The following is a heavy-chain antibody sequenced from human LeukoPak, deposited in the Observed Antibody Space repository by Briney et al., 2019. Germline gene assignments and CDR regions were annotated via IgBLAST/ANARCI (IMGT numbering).Heavy chain of an antibody. CDR2: ISAAGYT. V-gene: IGHV3-13*01. J-gene: IGHJ4*02. Sequence: GGSLRLSCAASGFTFSSYDMHWVRQATGKGLEWVSAISAAGYTYYLDSVKDRFTISRENAKNSLYLQMNSRRAGDTAVYYCVALGDRIYWGQGTLVTVAS. D-gene: IGHD2-21*02. CDR3: VALGDRIY. CDR1: GFTFSSYD.